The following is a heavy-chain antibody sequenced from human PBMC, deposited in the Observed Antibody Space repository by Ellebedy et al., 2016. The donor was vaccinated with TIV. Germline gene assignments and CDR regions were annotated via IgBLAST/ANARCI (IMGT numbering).Heavy chain of an antibody. CDR3: ARGKSGTYIHHAFDY. J-gene: IGHJ4*02. D-gene: IGHD1-14*01. CDR1: GASATSYY. V-gene: IGHV4-59*02. CDR2: ILPSGST. Sequence: MPSETLSLTCTAPGASATSYYWSWIRQSPGKGLEWIGYILPSGSTHYNPSLKSRVTMSRDPSKNPFSLHLAYVTATDTAIYYCARGKSGTYIHHAFDYWGQGTLVTVSS.